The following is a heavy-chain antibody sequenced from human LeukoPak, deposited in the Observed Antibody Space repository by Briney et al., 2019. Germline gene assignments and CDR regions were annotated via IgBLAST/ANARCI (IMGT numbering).Heavy chain of an antibody. J-gene: IGHJ4*02. D-gene: IGHD1-26*01. CDR1: GGSISSGGYY. Sequence: PSQTLSLTCTVSGGSISSGGYYWSWIRQHPGKGLEWIGYIYYSGSTYYNPSLKSRVTISVDTSKNQFSLKLSSVTAADTAVYYCARGKWVAATYDYWGQGTLVTVSS. V-gene: IGHV4-31*03. CDR2: IYYSGST. CDR3: ARGKWVAATYDY.